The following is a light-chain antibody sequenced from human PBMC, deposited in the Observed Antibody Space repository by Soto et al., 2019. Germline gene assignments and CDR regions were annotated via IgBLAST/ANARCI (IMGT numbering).Light chain of an antibody. V-gene: IGKV1-5*03. CDR3: QQYKTYMYT. CDR2: RAS. Sequence: DIQMTQSPSTLSASVGDRVTITCRASQSIDSWLAWYQQKPGKAPKLLIYRASSLESGVPSRFSGSGSGTEFTLTISSLQPDDFATYYCQQYKTYMYTSAQGTKLEIK. J-gene: IGKJ2*01. CDR1: QSIDSW.